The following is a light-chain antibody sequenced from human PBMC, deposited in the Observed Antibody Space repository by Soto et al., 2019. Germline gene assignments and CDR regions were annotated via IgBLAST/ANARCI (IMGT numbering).Light chain of an antibody. V-gene: IGLV2-14*01. CDR2: DVS. J-gene: IGLJ2*01. Sequence: QSALTQPASVSASPGQSITISCSGTSSDVGGYNYVSWYQQHPGKAPKLMIYDVSNRPLGVSNRFSGSKSGNTASLTISGLQAEDEADYYCSSYTTCSTVVFGGGTKVTVL. CDR3: SSYTTCSTVV. CDR1: SSDVGGYNY.